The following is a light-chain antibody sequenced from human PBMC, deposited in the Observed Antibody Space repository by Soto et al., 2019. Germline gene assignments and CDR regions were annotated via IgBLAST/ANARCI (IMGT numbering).Light chain of an antibody. V-gene: IGLV2-18*02. CDR3: SSYTSSHSVV. J-gene: IGLJ2*01. CDR2: EVS. CDR1: STDVGSYNR. Sequence: QSALTQPPSVSGSPGQSVTISCTGTSTDVGSYNRVSWYQQPPGTAPKLMIYEVSYRPSGVPDRFSGSKSGNTASLTISGLQAEDEDDYYCSSYTSSHSVVFGGGTKLTVL.